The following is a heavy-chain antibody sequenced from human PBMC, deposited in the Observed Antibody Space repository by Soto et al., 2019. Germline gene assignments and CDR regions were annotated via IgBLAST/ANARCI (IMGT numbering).Heavy chain of an antibody. V-gene: IGHV4-31*11. D-gene: IGHD4-17*01. CDR2: IYYGGST. Sequence: SETLSLTCAVSGGSISSGDHSWGWIRQFPGKGLEWIGYIYYGGSTYYNPAINSRVLISVDTSKNQFSLHVTSVTVTDTAIYYCARGYTYGVVNWFDPWGPGTLVTVSS. J-gene: IGHJ5*02. CDR3: ARGYTYGVVNWFDP. CDR1: GGSISSGDHS.